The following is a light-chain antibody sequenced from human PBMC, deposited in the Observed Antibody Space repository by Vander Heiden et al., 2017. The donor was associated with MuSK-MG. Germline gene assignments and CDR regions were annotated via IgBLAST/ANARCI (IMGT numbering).Light chain of an antibody. CDR3: CSYAGSSTWV. CDR2: EVS. V-gene: IGLV2-23*02. Sequence: QSALTQPASVSGSPGQSITISCTGTSRDVGSYNLVSWYQQHPGNAPILMIYEVSKRPAGVANRFSVSKAGNTASLTISGLEAEDDADYYCCSYAGSSTWVFGGGTKLTVL. CDR1: SRDVGSYNL. J-gene: IGLJ3*02.